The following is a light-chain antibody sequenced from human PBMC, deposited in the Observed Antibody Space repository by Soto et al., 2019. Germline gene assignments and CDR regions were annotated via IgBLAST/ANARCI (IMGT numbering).Light chain of an antibody. V-gene: IGKV3-20*01. J-gene: IGKJ1*01. CDR2: GAS. CDR3: QQYGLSPRT. Sequence: EIVLTQSPGTLSLSPGERATLSCRASQSVSSSYLAWYQQRPGQAPRLLIYGASSRAPGIPDRFSGSGSGTDFSLTISILEPEDFAVYYCQQYGLSPRTFGQGTKVEIK. CDR1: QSVSSSY.